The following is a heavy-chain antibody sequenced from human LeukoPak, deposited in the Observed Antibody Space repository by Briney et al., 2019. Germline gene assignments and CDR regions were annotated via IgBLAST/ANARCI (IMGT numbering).Heavy chain of an antibody. Sequence: PGGSLRLSCAASGFTFSSYSMNWVRQAPGKGLEWVAVIWYDGSNKYYADSVKGRFTISRDNSKNTLYLQMNSLRAEDTAVYYCARSRVGYCSSTTCLGFFQHWGQGTLVTVSS. V-gene: IGHV3-33*08. J-gene: IGHJ1*01. D-gene: IGHD2-2*01. CDR2: IWYDGSNK. CDR3: ARSRVGYCSSTTCLGFFQH. CDR1: GFTFSSYS.